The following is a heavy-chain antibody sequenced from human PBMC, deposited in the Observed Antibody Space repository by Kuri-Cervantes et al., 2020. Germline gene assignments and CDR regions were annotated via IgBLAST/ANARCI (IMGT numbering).Heavy chain of an antibody. CDR3: ATPFWSGYYP. CDR1: GYTPTELS. J-gene: IGHJ5*02. V-gene: IGHV1-24*01. Sequence: ASVKVSCKVSGYTPTELSMHWVRQAPGKGLEWMGGFDPEDGETIYAQKFQGRVTMTEDTSTDTTYMELSSLRSEDTAVYYCATPFWSGYYPWGQGTLVTVSS. D-gene: IGHD3-3*01. CDR2: FDPEDGET.